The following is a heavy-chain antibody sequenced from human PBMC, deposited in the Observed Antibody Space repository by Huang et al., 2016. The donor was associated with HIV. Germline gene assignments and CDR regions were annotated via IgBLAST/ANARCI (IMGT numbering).Heavy chain of an antibody. CDR2: VNDNGTT. CDR1: GDSVSSHY. CDR3: VRDQGRLAVGGIDNWFDP. D-gene: IGHD6-19*01. Sequence: QVRLQESGPGLVKPSETLSLSCTVSGDSVSSHYWGWIRHPPGKGLEWIGTVNDNGTTKYNPRLKSRITISVDTSKNGFSLNITSVSAADTAMYFCVRDQGRLAVGGIDNWFDPWGQGALVTVSS. J-gene: IGHJ5*02. V-gene: IGHV4-59*02.